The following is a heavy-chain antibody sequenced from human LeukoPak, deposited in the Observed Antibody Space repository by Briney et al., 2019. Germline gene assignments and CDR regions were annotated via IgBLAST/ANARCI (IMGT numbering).Heavy chain of an antibody. J-gene: IGHJ5*02. D-gene: IGHD4-17*01. CDR2: IYYSGST. Sequence: SETLSLTCTVSGGSISSYYWSWIRQPPGKGLEWIGYIYYSGSTNYNPSLKSRVTISVDTSKNQFSLKLSSVTAADTAVYYCARVGGDYPYPHNWFDPWGQGTLVTVSS. CDR3: ARVGGDYPYPHNWFDP. CDR1: GGSISSYY. V-gene: IGHV4-59*01.